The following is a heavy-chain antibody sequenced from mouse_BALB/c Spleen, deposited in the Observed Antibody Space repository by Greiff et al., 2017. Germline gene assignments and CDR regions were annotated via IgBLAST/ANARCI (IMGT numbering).Heavy chain of an antibody. V-gene: IGHV7-3*02. Sequence: EVHLVESGGGLVQPGGSLRLSCATSGFTFTAYYMSWVRQPPGKALEWLGFIRNKANGYTTEYSASVKGRFTISRDNSQSILYLQMNTLRAEDSATYYCARDPLWLRRYYAMDYWGQGTSVTVSS. D-gene: IGHD2-2*01. CDR2: IRNKANGYTT. J-gene: IGHJ4*01. CDR3: ARDPLWLRRYYAMDY. CDR1: GFTFTAYY.